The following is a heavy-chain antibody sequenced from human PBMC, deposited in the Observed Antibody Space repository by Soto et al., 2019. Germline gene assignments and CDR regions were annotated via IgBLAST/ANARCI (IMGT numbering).Heavy chain of an antibody. D-gene: IGHD3-3*01. CDR1: GFMFSRYA. V-gene: IGHV3-30-3*01. Sequence: PGGSLRLSCAASGFMFSRYAIHWVRQAPGKGLEWVAVISKDGSVNYYADSVRGRFSISRDKSKNTVYLEMNGMRDDDTAVFYCARSRSGAVPDSFGYWGQGTLVTVPS. J-gene: IGHJ1*01. CDR2: ISKDGSVN. CDR3: ARSRSGAVPDSFGY.